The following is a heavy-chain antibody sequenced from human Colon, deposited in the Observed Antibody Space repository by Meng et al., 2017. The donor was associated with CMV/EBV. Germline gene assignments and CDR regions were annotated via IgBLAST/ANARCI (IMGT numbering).Heavy chain of an antibody. Sequence: GESLKISCAVSGFTFSNYAMTWVRQAPGKGLEWVSSISNNAVRTHYADSVRGRFSISRDNSKNTLFLQMNSLRVEDTAIYYCAKDLEPFVIVPVEIDSWGQGTLVTVSS. V-gene: IGHV3-23*01. J-gene: IGHJ4*02. CDR3: AKDLEPFVIVPVEIDS. CDR1: GFTFSNYA. CDR2: ISNNAVRT. D-gene: IGHD2/OR15-2a*01.